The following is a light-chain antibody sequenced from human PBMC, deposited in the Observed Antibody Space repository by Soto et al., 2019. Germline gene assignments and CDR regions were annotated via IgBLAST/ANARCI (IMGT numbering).Light chain of an antibody. CDR3: QKSYSRT. Sequence: DIQFTEAAWCVSSSVGDRVSISCRASQSISNYLNWYQQKPGKAPKVLIFAASRLQSGVPSRFSGSGSGTDFTLTISSLQPEDFATYYCQKSYSRTFGQGTKVDIK. CDR1: QSISNY. CDR2: AAS. J-gene: IGKJ1*01. V-gene: IGKV1-39*01.